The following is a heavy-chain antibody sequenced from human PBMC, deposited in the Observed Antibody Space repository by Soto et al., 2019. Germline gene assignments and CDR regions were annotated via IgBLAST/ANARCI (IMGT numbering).Heavy chain of an antibody. D-gene: IGHD4-4*01. J-gene: IGHJ4*02. CDR2: IGGSGGNR. CDR1: GFTFNAYA. V-gene: IGHV3-23*01. Sequence: EVQLLESGGGLVQPGGSMRLSCADSGFTFNAYAMTWVRQAPGKGLEWVSAIGGSGGNRYYADSVKGRFTISRDNSKDTVDLQMNSLSVEDTAVYYCAKVASDYINSDDYWGQGILVTVSS. CDR3: AKVASDYINSDDY.